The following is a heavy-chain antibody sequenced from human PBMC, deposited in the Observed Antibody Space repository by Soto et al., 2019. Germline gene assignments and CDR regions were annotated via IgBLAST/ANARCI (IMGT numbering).Heavy chain of an antibody. Sequence: QVKLQESGPGLVKTSQTLSLTCTVSGGSISSGDVYWSWIRQAPGKGLEWIGYIYRSGSTKYNPSLKSRLTISVDTSKNQFSLDLSSVTAADTAVYYCARRPYFAGSGSLDYFDYWGQGTLVTVSS. CDR1: GGSISSGDVY. V-gene: IGHV4-30-4*01. CDR2: IYRSGST. J-gene: IGHJ4*02. CDR3: ARRPYFAGSGSLDYFDY. D-gene: IGHD3-10*01.